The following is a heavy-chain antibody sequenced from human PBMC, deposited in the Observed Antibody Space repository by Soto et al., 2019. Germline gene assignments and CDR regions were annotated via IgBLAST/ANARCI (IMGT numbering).Heavy chain of an antibody. D-gene: IGHD4-4*01. CDR2: IYHSGST. J-gene: IGHJ6*02. CDR3: ARTDYNYYYYYGMDV. V-gene: IGHV4-38-2*01. CDR1: GYSISSGYY. Sequence: SETLSLTCAVSGYSISSGYYWGWIRQPPGKGLEWIGSIYHSGSTYYNPSLKSRVTISVDTSKNQFSLKLSSVTAADTAVYYCARTDYNYYYYYGMDVWGQGTTVTASS.